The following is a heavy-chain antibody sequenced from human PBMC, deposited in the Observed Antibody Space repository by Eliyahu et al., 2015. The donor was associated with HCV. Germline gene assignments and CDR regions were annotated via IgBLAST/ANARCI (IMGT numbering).Heavy chain of an antibody. V-gene: IGHV4-34*01. CDR2: INHSGST. D-gene: IGHD6-6*01. Sequence: QVQLQQWGAGLLKPSEXXSLTCAXXGGSFXXYYWSWXRQPPGKGLEWIGEINHSGSTNYNPSLKSRVTISVDTSKNQFSLKLSSVTAADTAVYYCARCSDSSSSSYNWFDPWGQGTLVTVSS. J-gene: IGHJ5*02. CDR3: ARCSDSSSSSYNWFDP. CDR1: GGSFXXYY.